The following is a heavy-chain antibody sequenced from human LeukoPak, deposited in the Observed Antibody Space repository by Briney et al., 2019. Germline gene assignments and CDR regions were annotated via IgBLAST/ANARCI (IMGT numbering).Heavy chain of an antibody. CDR2: VYTGGST. V-gene: IGHV3-53*01. J-gene: IGHJ4*02. Sequence: GGSLRLSCAASGLTVSGKHMSWVRQAPGKGLEWVSSVYTGGSTYYADSVKGRFTISRDNTRNTLHLQMNSLRADDTAVYYCAARDCSITACSAGVFDCWGQGTLVTVSS. CDR1: GLTVSGKH. CDR3: AARDCSITACSAGVFDC. D-gene: IGHD2-2*01.